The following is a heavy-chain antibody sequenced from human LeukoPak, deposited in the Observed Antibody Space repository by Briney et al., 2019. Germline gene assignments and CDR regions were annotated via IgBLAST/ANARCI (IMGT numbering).Heavy chain of an antibody. J-gene: IGHJ3*02. Sequence: SVKVSCKASGGTFSSYAISWVRQAPGQGLEWMGGIIPILGTANYAQKFQGRVTITADKYTSTAYMELSSLRSEDTAVYYCARQGYGGGAFDIWGQGTMVTVSS. D-gene: IGHD5-18*01. CDR1: GGTFSSYA. CDR2: IIPILGTA. V-gene: IGHV1-69*10. CDR3: ARQGYGGGAFDI.